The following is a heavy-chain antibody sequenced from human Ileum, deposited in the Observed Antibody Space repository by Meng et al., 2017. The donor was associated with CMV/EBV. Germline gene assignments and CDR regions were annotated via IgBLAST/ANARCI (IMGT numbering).Heavy chain of an antibody. CDR3: ANLWEEGY. J-gene: IGHJ4*02. CDR2: IKQDGNER. CDR1: GFALKNYW. V-gene: IGHV3-7*01. Sequence: GESLKISCAASGFALKNYWMDWVRQAPGKGLEWVATIKQDGNERYSVDSVQDRFTISRDNAENSLYLQISGLRPEDTAIYYCANLWEEGYWGQGTLVTVSS. D-gene: IGHD1-26*01.